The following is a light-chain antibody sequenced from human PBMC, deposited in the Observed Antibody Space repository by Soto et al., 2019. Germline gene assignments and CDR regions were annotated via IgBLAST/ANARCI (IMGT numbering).Light chain of an antibody. Sequence: QSVLTQPPSASGTPGQRATISCCGSNSNIGSDIVNCYQLLPGAAPEVLINTTNQRPSGVPERFSGSKSGTAASLAITGLQAEDEGDYYCQSYDSTLSARYVFGTGTKV. V-gene: IGLV1-44*01. CDR1: NSNIGSDI. CDR3: QSYDSTLSARYV. J-gene: IGLJ1*01. CDR2: TTN.